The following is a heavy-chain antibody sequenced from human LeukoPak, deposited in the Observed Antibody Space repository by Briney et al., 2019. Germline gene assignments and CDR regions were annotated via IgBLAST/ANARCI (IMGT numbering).Heavy chain of an antibody. CDR3: ARYHGDYYYYYYMDV. D-gene: IGHD2-8*01. V-gene: IGHV1-2*02. J-gene: IGHJ6*03. CDR2: INPNSGGT. Sequence: GASVKVSCKASGYTFTGYYMHWVRQAPGQGLEWMGWINPNSGGTNYAQKFQGRVTMTRDTSISTAYMELSRLRSDDTAVYYCARYHGDYYYYYYMDVWGKGTTVTVSS. CDR1: GYTFTGYY.